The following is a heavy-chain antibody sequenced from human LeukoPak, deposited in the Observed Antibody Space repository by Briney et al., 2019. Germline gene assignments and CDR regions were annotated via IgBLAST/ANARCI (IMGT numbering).Heavy chain of an antibody. J-gene: IGHJ4*02. D-gene: IGHD3-22*01. CDR1: GFTFSSYA. CDR2: IYSGGST. Sequence: GGSLRLSCAASGFTFSSYAMSWVRQAPGKGLEWVSVIYSGGSTYYADSVKGRFTISRDNSKNTLYLQMNSLRAEDTAVYYCASPPQYYDSSGYYGYWGQGTLVTVS. V-gene: IGHV3-53*01. CDR3: ASPPQYYDSSGYYGY.